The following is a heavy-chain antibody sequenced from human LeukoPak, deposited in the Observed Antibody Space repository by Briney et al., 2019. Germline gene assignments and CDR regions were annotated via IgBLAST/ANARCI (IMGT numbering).Heavy chain of an antibody. D-gene: IGHD4-17*01. V-gene: IGHV4-59*08. CDR1: GGSISSYY. CDR2: IYYSGST. J-gene: IGHJ4*02. CDR3: ARPRWDDYGDLYFDY. Sequence: SETLSLTCTVSGGSISSYYWSWILHPPGKGLEWIGYIYYSGSTNYNPSLKSRVTISVDTSKNQFSLKLSSVTAADTAVYYCARPRWDDYGDLYFDYWGQGTLVTVSS.